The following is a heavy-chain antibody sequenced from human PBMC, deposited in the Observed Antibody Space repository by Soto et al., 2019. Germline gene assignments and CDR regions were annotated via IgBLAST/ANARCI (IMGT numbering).Heavy chain of an antibody. CDR1: GYTFTSYD. CDR2: MNPNSGNT. CDR3: ATDFSGYSYGSYYFDY. J-gene: IGHJ4*02. V-gene: IGHV1-8*01. Sequence: QVQLVQSGAEVKKPGASVKVSCKASGYTFTSYDINWVRQATGQGLEWMGWMNPNSGNTGYAQKFQGRVTMTRNTSLSTAYMELSSLRSEDTAVYYCATDFSGYSYGSYYFDYWGQGTLVTVSS. D-gene: IGHD5-18*01.